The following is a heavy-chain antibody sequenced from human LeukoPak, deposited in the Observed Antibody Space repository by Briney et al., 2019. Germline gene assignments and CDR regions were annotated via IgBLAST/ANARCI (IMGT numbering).Heavy chain of an antibody. V-gene: IGHV3-48*03. CDR2: ISSSGSTI. D-gene: IGHD6-13*01. Sequence: GGSLRLSCAASGFTLSTYEMNWVRQAPGKGLEWVSYISSSGSTIYYADSVKGRFTISRDNAKNSLYLQMNSLRAEDTAVYYCAREGSSSWYSGFDYWGQGTLVTVSS. CDR3: AREGSSSWYSGFDY. J-gene: IGHJ4*02. CDR1: GFTLSTYE.